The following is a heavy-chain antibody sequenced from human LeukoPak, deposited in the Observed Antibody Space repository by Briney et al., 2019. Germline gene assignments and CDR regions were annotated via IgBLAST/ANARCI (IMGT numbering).Heavy chain of an antibody. D-gene: IGHD6-13*01. V-gene: IGHV3-11*04. CDR2: ISSSGSTI. J-gene: IGHJ4*02. CDR3: ARSLEAGYSSSWYWGY. Sequence: GGSLRLSCAASGFTFSDYYMSWIRQAPGKGLEWVSYISSSGSTIYYADSVKGRFTISRDNAKNSLYLQMNSLRAEDTAMYYCARSLEAGYSSSWYWGYWGQGTLVTVSS. CDR1: GFTFSDYY.